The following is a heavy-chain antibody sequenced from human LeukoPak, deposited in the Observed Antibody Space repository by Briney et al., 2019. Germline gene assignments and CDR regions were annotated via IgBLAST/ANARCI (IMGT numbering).Heavy chain of an antibody. CDR3: ARQPRFGAYDYYMDV. CDR1: GGSFSGYY. Sequence: SETLSLTCAVYGGSFSGYYWSWIRQPPGKGLEWVGEINHSGSTNYNPSLKSRVTISVDTSKNQLSLKLRSMTAADKAVYYCARQPRFGAYDYYMDVWGKGTTVTISS. D-gene: IGHD3-3*01. V-gene: IGHV4-34*01. J-gene: IGHJ6*03. CDR2: INHSGST.